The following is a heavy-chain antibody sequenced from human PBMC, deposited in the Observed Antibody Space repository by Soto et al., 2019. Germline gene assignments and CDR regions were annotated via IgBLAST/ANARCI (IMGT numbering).Heavy chain of an antibody. Sequence: PSETLSLTCTVSGGSISSSSYYWGWIRQPPGKGLEWIGSIYYSGSTYYNPSLKSRVTISVDTSKNQFSLKLSPVTAADTAVYYCARGTTGTTSPAEYYYYYMDVWGKGTTVTVSS. J-gene: IGHJ6*03. CDR3: ARGTTGTTSPAEYYYYYMDV. D-gene: IGHD1-1*01. CDR1: GGSISSSSYY. CDR2: IYYSGST. V-gene: IGHV4-39*01.